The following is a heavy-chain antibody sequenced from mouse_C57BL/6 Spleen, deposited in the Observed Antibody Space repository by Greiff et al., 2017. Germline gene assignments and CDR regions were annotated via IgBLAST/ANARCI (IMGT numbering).Heavy chain of an antibody. CDR3: ARGGSITTVVSYFDY. D-gene: IGHD1-1*01. J-gene: IGHJ2*01. V-gene: IGHV1-54*01. Sequence: QVQLQQSGAELVRPGTSVKVSCKASGYAFTNYLIEWVKQRPGQGLEWIGVINPGSGGTNYNEKFKGKATLTADKSSSTAYMQLSSLTSEDSAVYFCARGGSITTVVSYFDYWGQGTTLTVSS. CDR1: GYAFTNYL. CDR2: INPGSGGT.